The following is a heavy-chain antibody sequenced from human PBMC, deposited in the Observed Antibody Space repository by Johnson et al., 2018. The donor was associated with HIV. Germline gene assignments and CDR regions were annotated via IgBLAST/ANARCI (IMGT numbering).Heavy chain of an antibody. D-gene: IGHD2-2*01. V-gene: IGHV3-7*05. Sequence: VQLVVSGGGLVQPGGSLRLSCAASGFTFSSYWMSWVRQAPGKGLEWVANIKQDGSEKYYVDSVKGRFTISRDNSKNTLYLQMNSLRAEDTAVYYCARVSNPQYCSSTSCSGWDGAFDIWGQGTMVTVSS. CDR3: ARVSNPQYCSSTSCSGWDGAFDI. CDR1: GFTFSSYW. J-gene: IGHJ3*02. CDR2: IKQDGSEK.